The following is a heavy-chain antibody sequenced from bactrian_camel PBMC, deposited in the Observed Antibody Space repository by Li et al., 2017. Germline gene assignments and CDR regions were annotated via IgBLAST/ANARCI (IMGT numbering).Heavy chain of an antibody. V-gene: IGHV3-2*01. CDR1: TFTAGTNYY. Sequence: HVQLVESGGGLVQPGGSLRLSCLHSTFTAGTNYYVNWVRQYPGKALSWVASVFSQGTYTLYADSVKARFTVSRASANNTVYLEMNSLKSEDAALYFCAISNAPYEYRYWGQGTQVTVS. J-gene: IGHJ4*01. CDR3: AISNAPYEYRY. CDR2: VFSQGTYT.